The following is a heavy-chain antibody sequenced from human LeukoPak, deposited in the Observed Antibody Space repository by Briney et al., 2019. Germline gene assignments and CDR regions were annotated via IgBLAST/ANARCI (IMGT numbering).Heavy chain of an antibody. J-gene: IGHJ5*02. CDR3: AKDHYDFWSGYNWFDP. Sequence: GRSLRLSCAASGFTFDDYAMYWVRQAPGKGLEWVSGISWNGGSTGYADSVKGRFTISRDNAKNSLYLQMNSLRTEDTALYYCAKDHYDFWSGYNWFDPWGQGTLVTVSS. D-gene: IGHD3-3*01. V-gene: IGHV3-9*01. CDR2: ISWNGGST. CDR1: GFTFDDYA.